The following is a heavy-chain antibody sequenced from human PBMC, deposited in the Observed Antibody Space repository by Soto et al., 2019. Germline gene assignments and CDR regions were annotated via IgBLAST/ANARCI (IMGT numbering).Heavy chain of an antibody. J-gene: IGHJ4*02. V-gene: IGHV3-48*01. CDR3: ARGFPAADYNWNYPMFDY. D-gene: IGHD1-7*01. CDR2: ISSSSSTI. CDR1: GFTFSSYS. Sequence: GGSLRLSCAASGFTFSSYSMNWVRQAPGKGLEWVSYISSSSSTIYYADSVKGRFTISRDNAKNSLYLQMNSLRAEDTAVYYCARGFPAADYNWNYPMFDYWGQGTLVTVSS.